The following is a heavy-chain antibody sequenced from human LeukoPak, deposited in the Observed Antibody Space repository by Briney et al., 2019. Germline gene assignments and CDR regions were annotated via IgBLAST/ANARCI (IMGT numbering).Heavy chain of an antibody. Sequence: GGSLRLSCAASGFTFSNHWMIWVRQAPGKGLEWVANIKQDGSEKQYVGTVRGRFTISRDNAKNILDLQMNSLTAEDTAVYICAKDIHYFQSDYWGQGTLVPFPQ. CDR1: GFTFSNHW. J-gene: IGHJ4*02. CDR3: AKDIHYFQSDY. CDR2: IKQDGSEK. D-gene: IGHD3-10*01. V-gene: IGHV3-7*01.